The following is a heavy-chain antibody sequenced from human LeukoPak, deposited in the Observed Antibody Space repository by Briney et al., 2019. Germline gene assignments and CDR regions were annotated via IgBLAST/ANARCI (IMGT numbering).Heavy chain of an antibody. D-gene: IGHD5-18*01. V-gene: IGHV1-2*02. CDR2: VNPNNGGT. Sequence: ASAKISCKASGYTFTGYYMHWVQQAPGQGLEWMGWVNPNNGGTNYAQKFQGRVTMTRDTSITTAYMELSSLRSDDTAVYYCARLGRQDTAMAWGQGTLVTVSS. CDR3: ARLGRQDTAMA. J-gene: IGHJ5*02. CDR1: GYTFTGYY.